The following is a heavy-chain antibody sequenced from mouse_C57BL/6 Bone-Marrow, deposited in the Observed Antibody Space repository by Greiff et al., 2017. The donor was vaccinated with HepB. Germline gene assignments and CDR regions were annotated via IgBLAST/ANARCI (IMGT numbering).Heavy chain of an antibody. Sequence: QVQLKESGPGLVAPSQRLSITCTVSGFSLTSYGVDWVRQSPGKGLEWLGVIWGVGSTNYNSALKSRLSISKDNSKSQVFLKMNSLQTDDTAMYYCASTTVVATRAMDCWGQGTSVTVAS. CDR2: IWGVGST. D-gene: IGHD1-1*01. CDR3: ASTTVVATRAMDC. V-gene: IGHV2-6*01. J-gene: IGHJ4*01. CDR1: GFSLTSYG.